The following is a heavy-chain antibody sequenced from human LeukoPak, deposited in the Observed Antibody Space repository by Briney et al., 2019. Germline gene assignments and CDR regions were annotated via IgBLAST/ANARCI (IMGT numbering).Heavy chain of an antibody. CDR2: IIFSGST. D-gene: IGHD5-12*01. J-gene: IGHJ4*02. Sequence: SVTLSLTCTGAGFTINSYNWSWLRQPPGKGLEWIRFIIFSGSTNYNPSLKSRVTISVDTSKNQFSLKLSSVTAADTAVYYCARGTMLPAYSGYDLRPTFDYWGQGTLVTVSS. CDR3: ARGTMLPAYSGYDLRPTFDY. V-gene: IGHV4-59*01. CDR1: GFTINSYN.